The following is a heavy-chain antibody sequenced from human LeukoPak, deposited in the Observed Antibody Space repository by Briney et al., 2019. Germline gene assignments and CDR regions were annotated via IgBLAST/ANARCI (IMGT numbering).Heavy chain of an antibody. D-gene: IGHD3-22*01. V-gene: IGHV4-34*01. CDR1: GGSFSGYY. Sequence: SETLSLTCGVYGGSFSGYYWSWIRQPPGKGLEWIGEINHSGSTNYNPSLKSRVTISVDTSKNQFSLKLSSVTAADTAVYYCARERLLPIYHPVPWFDPWGQGTLVTVSS. CDR3: ARERLLPIYHPVPWFDP. J-gene: IGHJ5*02. CDR2: INHSGST.